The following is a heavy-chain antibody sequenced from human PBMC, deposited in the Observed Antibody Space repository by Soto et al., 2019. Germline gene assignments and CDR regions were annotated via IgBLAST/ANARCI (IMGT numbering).Heavy chain of an antibody. V-gene: IGHV6-1*01. Sequence: QTLSLTCAISGDRVSRNSAAWNWVRQSPSRGLEWLGRTYYRSKWNNDYAVSVKRRITINPDTSKNQFSLQLNSVTPEDTAVYYGSREGCDSSSCYFDYWGQGTLVTLAS. D-gene: IGHD6-13*01. J-gene: IGHJ4*02. CDR3: SREGCDSSSCYFDY. CDR1: GDRVSRNSAA. CDR2: TYYRSKWNN.